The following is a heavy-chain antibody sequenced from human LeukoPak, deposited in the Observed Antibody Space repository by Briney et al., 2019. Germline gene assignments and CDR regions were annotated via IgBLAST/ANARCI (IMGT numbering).Heavy chain of an antibody. CDR3: ARWLYDYVWGSSLAAYDY. CDR1: GFTFSSYE. D-gene: IGHD3-16*01. CDR2: ISSSGSTI. Sequence: GGSLRLSCAASGFTFSSYEMNWVRQAPGKGLEWVSYISSSGSTIYYADSVKGRFTISRDNAKNSLYLQMNSLRAEDTAVYYCARWLYDYVWGSSLAAYDYWGQGTLVTVSS. J-gene: IGHJ4*02. V-gene: IGHV3-48*03.